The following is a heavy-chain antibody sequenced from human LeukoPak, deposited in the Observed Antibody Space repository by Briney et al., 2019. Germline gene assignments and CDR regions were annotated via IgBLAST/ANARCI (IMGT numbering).Heavy chain of an antibody. Sequence: GGSLRLSCAASGFTFSSYDMYWVRQAPGKGLDWVACVRYDGSKKYYADSVKGRFTISRDNAKNTLYLQMNSLRAEDTAVFYCAKAGARLHSSSFDYCGQGTLVTVSS. CDR2: VRYDGSKK. V-gene: IGHV3-30*02. CDR1: GFTFSSYD. CDR3: AKAGARLHSSSFDY. D-gene: IGHD1-26*01. J-gene: IGHJ4*02.